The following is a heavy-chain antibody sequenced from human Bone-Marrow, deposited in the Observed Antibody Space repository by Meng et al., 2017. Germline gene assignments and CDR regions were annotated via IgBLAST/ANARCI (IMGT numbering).Heavy chain of an antibody. J-gene: IGHJ4*02. Sequence: LLQWGAGLVEPSETLASTGAVYGGSFSGYYWSWIRQPPGKGLEWIGEINHSGSTNYNPSLKSRVTISVDTSKNQFSLKLSSVTAADTAVYYCARGRIAAAAALAYWGQGTLVTVSS. D-gene: IGHD6-13*01. V-gene: IGHV4-34*01. CDR3: ARGRIAAAAALAY. CDR1: GGSFSGYY. CDR2: INHSGST.